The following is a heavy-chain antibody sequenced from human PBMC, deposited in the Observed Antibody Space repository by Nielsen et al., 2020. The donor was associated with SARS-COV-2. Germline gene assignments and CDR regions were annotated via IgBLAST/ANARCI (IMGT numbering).Heavy chain of an antibody. D-gene: IGHD3-22*01. J-gene: IGHJ5*02. Sequence: ASVKVSCKASGYTFSSHDISWVRQAPGQGLEWMGWISTYNGDTNYAQKFQGRVAMTTDTSTSTAYMELGSLRSEDTAVYYCARAPYDSTWFDPWGQGTLVTVSS. CDR3: ARAPYDSTWFDP. CDR2: ISTYNGDT. CDR1: GYTFSSHD. V-gene: IGHV1-18*01.